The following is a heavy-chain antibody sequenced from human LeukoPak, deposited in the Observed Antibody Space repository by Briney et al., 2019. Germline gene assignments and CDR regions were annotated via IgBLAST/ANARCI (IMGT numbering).Heavy chain of an antibody. D-gene: IGHD3-10*01. Sequence: ASVKVSCKASGYTFTSYYMHWARQAPGQGLEWMGWINPNSGGTNYAQKFQGRVTMTRDTSISTAYMELSRLRSDDTAVYYCARDGGSITMVRGIILYWGQGTLVTVSS. CDR3: ARDGGSITMVRGIILY. CDR1: GYTFTSYY. CDR2: INPNSGGT. J-gene: IGHJ4*02. V-gene: IGHV1-2*02.